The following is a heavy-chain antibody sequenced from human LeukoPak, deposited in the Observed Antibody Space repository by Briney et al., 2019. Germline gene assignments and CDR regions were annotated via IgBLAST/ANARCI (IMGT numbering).Heavy chain of an antibody. V-gene: IGHV3-13*01. D-gene: IGHD2-2*02. CDR2: IGTARDT. CDR3: ARDKALSSTSCYIDWFDP. Sequence: GGSLRLSCAASGFTFSSYDMHWVRQATGKGLEWVSAIGTARDTYYPGSVKGRFTISRENAKNSLYLQMNSLRAGDTAVYYCARDKALSSTSCYIDWFDPWGQGTLVTVSS. CDR1: GFTFSSYD. J-gene: IGHJ5*02.